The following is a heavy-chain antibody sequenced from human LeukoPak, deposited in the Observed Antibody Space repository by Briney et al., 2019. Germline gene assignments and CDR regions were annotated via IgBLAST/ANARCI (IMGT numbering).Heavy chain of an antibody. CDR2: ISTNTGNP. CDR3: AREGIAVTGTFDY. D-gene: IGHD6-19*01. V-gene: IGHV7-4-1*02. CDR1: GYTFASYA. J-gene: IGHJ4*02. Sequence: ASVKVSCKASGYTFASYAMNWVRQAPGQGLEWMGWISTNTGNPTYAQGFTGRFAFSLDTSVSTAYLQISSLKAEDTAVYYCAREGIAVTGTFDYWGQGTLVTVSS.